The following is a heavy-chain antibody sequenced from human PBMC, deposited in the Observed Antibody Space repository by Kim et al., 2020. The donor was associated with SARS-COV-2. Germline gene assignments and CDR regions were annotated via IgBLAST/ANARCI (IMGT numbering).Heavy chain of an antibody. V-gene: IGHV3-7*03. J-gene: IGHJ3*02. D-gene: IGHD6-19*01. CDR1: GFTFSSYW. CDR2: IKQDGSEK. CDR3: ARVTMTVAGLDAFDI. Sequence: GGSLRLSCAASGFTFSSYWMSWVRQAPGKGLEWVANIKQDGSEKYYVDSVKGRFTISRDNAKNSLYLQMNSLRAEDTAVYYCARVTMTVAGLDAFDIWGQGTMGTVSS.